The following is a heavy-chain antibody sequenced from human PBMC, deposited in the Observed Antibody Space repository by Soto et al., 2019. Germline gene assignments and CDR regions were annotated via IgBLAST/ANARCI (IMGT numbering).Heavy chain of an antibody. CDR1: GGSISSGDDY. D-gene: IGHD3-10*01. CDR2: IYYSGST. V-gene: IGHV4-30-4*01. CDR3: ATRRRGLYFDY. J-gene: IGHJ4*02. Sequence: PSETLSLTCTFSGGSISSGDDYWSWSRQPPGKGLEWIGYIYYSGSTYYNPSLKSRVTISVDTSKNQFSLKLSSVTAADTAVYYCATRRRGLYFDYWGQGTLLTVSS.